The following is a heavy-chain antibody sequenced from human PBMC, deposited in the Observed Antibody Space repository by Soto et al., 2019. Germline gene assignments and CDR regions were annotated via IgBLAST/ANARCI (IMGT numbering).Heavy chain of an antibody. Sequence: PSETLSLTCTFSGCSISSYYWSLIRQPPGKGLEWIGYIYYSGSTNYNPSLKSRVTISVDTSKNQFSLKLSSVTAADTAVYYCAREHGDYVLGWFDPWGQGTLVTVSS. CDR2: IYYSGST. J-gene: IGHJ5*02. CDR3: AREHGDYVLGWFDP. V-gene: IGHV4-59*01. CDR1: GCSISSYY. D-gene: IGHD4-17*01.